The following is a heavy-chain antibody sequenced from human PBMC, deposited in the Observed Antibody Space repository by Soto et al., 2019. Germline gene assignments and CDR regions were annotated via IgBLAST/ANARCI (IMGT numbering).Heavy chain of an antibody. Sequence: QLQLQESGSGLVKPSQTLSLTCAVSGGSISSGGYSWSWIRQPPGKGLEWIGCMYHTGSTYYNPSLKSRVTTSVDRSKNQFSLKLSSVTAADTAVYYCARATTITLYNWFDHWVQGTLVTVSS. J-gene: IGHJ5*02. V-gene: IGHV4-30-2*01. CDR1: GGSISSGGYS. D-gene: IGHD4-4*01. CDR3: ARATTITLYNWFDH. CDR2: MYHTGST.